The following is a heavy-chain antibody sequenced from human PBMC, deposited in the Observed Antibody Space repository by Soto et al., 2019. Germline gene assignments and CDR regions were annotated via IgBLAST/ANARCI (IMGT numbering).Heavy chain of an antibody. CDR1: GYSFTSYW. J-gene: IGHJ3*02. CDR3: ARSLGGEYCSSTSCYAGDAFDI. Sequence: PGESLKISCKGSGYSFTSYWIGWVRQMPGKGLEWMGIIYPGDSDTRYSPSFQGQVTISADKSISTAYLQWSSLKASDTAMYYCARSLGGEYCSSTSCYAGDAFDIWGKGTMVTVSS. D-gene: IGHD2-2*01. V-gene: IGHV5-51*01. CDR2: IYPGDSDT.